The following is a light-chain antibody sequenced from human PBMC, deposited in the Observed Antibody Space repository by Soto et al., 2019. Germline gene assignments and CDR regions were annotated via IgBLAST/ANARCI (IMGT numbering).Light chain of an antibody. J-gene: IGKJ1*01. CDR2: AAS. Sequence: DIQMTQSPSSLSASVGDRITITCRASQSISSYLNWYQQKPGKAPKLLIYAASSVQSGVPSRFSGSGSGTDFTLTISSLQPEDCATYYCQQSYSIPQTFGQGTKVEIK. CDR1: QSISSY. CDR3: QQSYSIPQT. V-gene: IGKV1-39*01.